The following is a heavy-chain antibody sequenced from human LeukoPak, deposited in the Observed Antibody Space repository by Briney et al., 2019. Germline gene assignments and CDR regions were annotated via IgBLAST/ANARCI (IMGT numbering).Heavy chain of an antibody. J-gene: IGHJ4*02. CDR3: ARGDDYGDPMDY. V-gene: IGHV3-66*02. D-gene: IGHD4-17*01. Sequence: GGSLRLPCAASGITVSSNYMSWVRQAPGKGLEWVSVIYSGGSTYYADSVKGRFTISRDNSKNTLYLQMNSLRAEDTAVYYCARGDDYGDPMDYWGQGTLVTVSS. CDR1: GITVSSNY. CDR2: IYSGGST.